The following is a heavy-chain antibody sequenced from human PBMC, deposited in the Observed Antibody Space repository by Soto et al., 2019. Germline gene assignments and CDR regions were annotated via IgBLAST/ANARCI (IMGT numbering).Heavy chain of an antibody. V-gene: IGHV4-59*01. D-gene: IGHD6-13*01. CDR3: AAGEASSRNLAPYYLDF. CDR2: IHYSGTT. CDR1: GGSMRNYF. Sequence: SETLSLTCTVSGGSMRNYFWTWIRQPPGKGLEWIGYIHYSGTTSFFPSYNPSLRSRVTISEDTSKNKFSLKLLSVTTADTAVYFCAAGEASSRNLAPYYLDFWGQGTLVTVSS. J-gene: IGHJ4*02.